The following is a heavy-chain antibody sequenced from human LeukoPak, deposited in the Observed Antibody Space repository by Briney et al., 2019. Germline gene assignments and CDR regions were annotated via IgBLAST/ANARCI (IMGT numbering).Heavy chain of an antibody. V-gene: IGHV3-48*04. CDR3: ARDWVF. CDR1: GFTFSSYS. CDR2: ISSSSSTI. Sequence: GGSLRLSCAASGFTFSSYSMNWVRQAPGKGLEWVSYISSSSSTIYYADSVKGRFTISRDSAKKSLYLQMDSLRAQDTAVYYCARDWVFWGQGTLVIVSS. J-gene: IGHJ1*01. D-gene: IGHD2-8*01.